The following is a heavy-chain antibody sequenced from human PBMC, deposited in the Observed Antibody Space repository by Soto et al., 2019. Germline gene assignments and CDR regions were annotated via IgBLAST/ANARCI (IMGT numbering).Heavy chain of an antibody. CDR2: ISAYNGNT. Sequence: ASVKVSCKASGYTFTSYVISWVRQAPGQGLEWMGWISAYNGNTNYAQKLQGRVTMTTDTSTSTAYMELRSLRSDDTAVYYCARGLVVVAAKGYYGMDVWGQGTTVTVSS. CDR3: ARGLVVVAAKGYYGMDV. V-gene: IGHV1-18*01. J-gene: IGHJ6*02. CDR1: GYTFTSYV. D-gene: IGHD2-15*01.